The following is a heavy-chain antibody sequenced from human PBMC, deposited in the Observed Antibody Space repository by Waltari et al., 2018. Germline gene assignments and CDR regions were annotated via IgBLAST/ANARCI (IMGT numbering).Heavy chain of an antibody. Sequence: QVQLQESGPGLVKPSETLSLTCTVSGGSISSYYWSWIRQPPGKGLEWIGYIYYSGSTNYNPSLKSRVTISVDTSKNQFSLKLSSVTAADTAVYYCARDVGYSSSWFDYWGQGTLVTVSS. CDR3: ARDVGYSSSWFDY. CDR2: IYYSGST. CDR1: GGSISSYY. V-gene: IGHV4-59*01. J-gene: IGHJ4*02. D-gene: IGHD6-13*01.